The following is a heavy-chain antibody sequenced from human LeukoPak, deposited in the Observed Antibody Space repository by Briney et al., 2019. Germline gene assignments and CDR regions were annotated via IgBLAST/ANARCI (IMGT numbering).Heavy chain of an antibody. V-gene: IGHV4-4*07. D-gene: IGHD5-12*01. CDR2: IYSSGST. J-gene: IGHJ4*02. CDR1: GGSINSYY. Sequence: SETLSLTCTVSGGSINSYYWSWIRQPAGKGLEWIGRIYSSGSTGYNPSLKSRVTMSLDTSKNQFSLNLSPVTAADTAVYYCARVDIRTAFFDYWGQGTLDTVSS. CDR3: ARVDIRTAFFDY.